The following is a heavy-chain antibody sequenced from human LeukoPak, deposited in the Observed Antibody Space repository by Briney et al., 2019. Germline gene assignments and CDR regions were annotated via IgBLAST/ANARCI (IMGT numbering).Heavy chain of an antibody. CDR1: GGSVSGNY. V-gene: IGHV4-59*08. Sequence: SETLSLTCTVSGGSVSGNYWSWLRQPPGRGLEWIGHIFYIGRTSYNPSLKTRVSMSVDTSMSQISLRLDSVTAADTAVYYCARGGGIRYGSGGLPGWFDPWGQGIMVTVSS. CDR3: ARGGGIRYGSGGLPGWFDP. D-gene: IGHD2-15*01. CDR2: IFYIGRT. J-gene: IGHJ5*02.